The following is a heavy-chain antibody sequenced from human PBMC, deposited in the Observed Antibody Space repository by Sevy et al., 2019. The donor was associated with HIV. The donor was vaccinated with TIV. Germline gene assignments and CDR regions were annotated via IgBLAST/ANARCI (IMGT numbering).Heavy chain of an antibody. V-gene: IGHV3-48*02. Sequence: GGSLRLSCAASGFTFSSYSMNWVRQAPGKGLEWVSYISSSSSTIYYADPVKGRFTISRENAKNSLYLQMNRLRDEDTAVYYCARDGVKNYYDSSGYYRAEYFQHWGQGTLVTVSS. D-gene: IGHD3-22*01. CDR2: ISSSSSTI. CDR1: GFTFSSYS. CDR3: ARDGVKNYYDSSGYYRAEYFQH. J-gene: IGHJ1*01.